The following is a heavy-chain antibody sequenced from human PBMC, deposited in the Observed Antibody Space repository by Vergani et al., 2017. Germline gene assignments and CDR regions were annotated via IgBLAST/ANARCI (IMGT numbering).Heavy chain of an antibody. J-gene: IGHJ5*02. V-gene: IGHV4-61*02. CDR1: GGSISSGSYY. D-gene: IGHD3-10*01. CDR3: ARGSYGSGRYINWFDP. CDR2: IYTSGST. Sequence: QVQLQESGPGLVKPSQTLSLTCTVSGGSISSGSYYWSWIRQPAGKGLEWIGRIYTSGSTNYNPSLKSRVTISVDTSKNQFSLKLSSVTAADTAVYYCARGSYGSGRYINWFDPWGQGTLVTVSS.